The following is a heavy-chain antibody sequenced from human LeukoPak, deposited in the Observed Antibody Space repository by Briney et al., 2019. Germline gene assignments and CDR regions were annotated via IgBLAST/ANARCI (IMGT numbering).Heavy chain of an antibody. D-gene: IGHD2-2*01. V-gene: IGHV4-59*01. J-gene: IGHJ4*02. Sequence: XXLEWIGYTYYSGSSSYNPSLRSLVSISIDTSKNQFSLNLSSVTAADTAVYYCARGWASSWYYFDFWGQGTLVTVSS. CDR3: ARGWASSWYYFDF. CDR2: TYYSGSS.